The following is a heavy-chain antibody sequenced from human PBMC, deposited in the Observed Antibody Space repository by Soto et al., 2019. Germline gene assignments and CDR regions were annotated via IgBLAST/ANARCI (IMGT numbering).Heavy chain of an antibody. CDR1: GYTFTSYA. CDR3: ARDPNFIGGSCILLGWFDP. V-gene: IGHV1-3*01. J-gene: IGHJ5*02. CDR2: INAGNGNT. Sequence: ASVKVSCKASGYTFTSYAMHWVRQAPGQRLEWMGWINAGNGNTKYSQKFQGRVTITRDTSASTAYMELSSLRSEDTAVYYCARDPNFIGGSCILLGWFDPWGQGTLVTVSS. D-gene: IGHD2-15*01.